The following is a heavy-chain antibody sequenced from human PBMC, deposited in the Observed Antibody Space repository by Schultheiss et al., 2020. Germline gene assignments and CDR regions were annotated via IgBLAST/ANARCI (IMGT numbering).Heavy chain of an antibody. D-gene: IGHD5-24*01. CDR2: IYYSVST. V-gene: IGHV4-30-4*01. Sequence: SATLSLTCTVSGGSISSGDYYWSWIRQPPGKGLEWIGYIYYSVSTNYNPSLKSRVTISVDTSKNQFSLKLSSVTAADTAVYYCARHSKRRDVFDPWGQGTLVTGYS. CDR1: GGSISSGDYY. CDR3: ARHSKRRDVFDP. J-gene: IGHJ5*02.